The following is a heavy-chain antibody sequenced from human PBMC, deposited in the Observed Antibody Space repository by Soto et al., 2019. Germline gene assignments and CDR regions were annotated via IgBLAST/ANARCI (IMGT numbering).Heavy chain of an antibody. V-gene: IGHV4-34*01. CDR2: INHSGST. J-gene: IGHJ4*02. D-gene: IGHD3-9*01. Sequence: LTCAVYGGSFSGYYWSWIRQPPGKGLEWIGEINHSGSTNYNPSLKSRVTISVDTSKNQFSLKLSSVTAADTAVYYCARVNGLYFDWLLYEGGPFDYWGQGTLVTVSS. CDR3: ARVNGLYFDWLLYEGGPFDY. CDR1: GGSFSGYY.